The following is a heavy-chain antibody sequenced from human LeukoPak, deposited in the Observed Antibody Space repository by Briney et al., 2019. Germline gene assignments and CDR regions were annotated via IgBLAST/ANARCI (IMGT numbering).Heavy chain of an antibody. CDR1: GGSISSGGYY. D-gene: IGHD2-15*01. V-gene: IGHV4-30-2*01. Sequence: SQTLSLTCTVSGGSISSGGYYWSWIRQPPGKGLEWIGYIYHSGSTYYNPSLKSRVTISVDRSKNQFSLKLSSVTAADTAVYYCASARDTVVAATPLDYWGQGTLVTVSS. CDR3: ASARDTVVAATPLDY. CDR2: IYHSGST. J-gene: IGHJ4*02.